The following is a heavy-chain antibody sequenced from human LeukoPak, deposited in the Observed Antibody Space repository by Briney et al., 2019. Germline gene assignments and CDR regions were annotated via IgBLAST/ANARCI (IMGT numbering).Heavy chain of an antibody. Sequence: GGSLRLSCAASGFTVSSDYMSWVRQAPGKGLEWVSVIYSGGSTYYADSVKGRFTISRDNSKNTLYLQMNSLRAEDTAVYYCARDGAAGYSPFDYWGQGTLVTVSS. V-gene: IGHV3-53*01. CDR3: ARDGAAGYSPFDY. D-gene: IGHD5-18*01. CDR1: GFTVSSDY. J-gene: IGHJ4*02. CDR2: IYSGGST.